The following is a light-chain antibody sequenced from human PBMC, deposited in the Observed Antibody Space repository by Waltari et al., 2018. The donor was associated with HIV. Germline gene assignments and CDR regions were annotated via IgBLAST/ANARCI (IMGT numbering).Light chain of an antibody. CDR3: SAYTMSGSLV. V-gene: IGLV2-14*01. J-gene: IGLJ2*01. Sequence: QSALTQPASLSGSPGPSITITCSGSGSDIGLYDLVSWYRQEPGKAPRLLIYGVSNRPSEISRRFSGSKARTTASLTISALQAEDEGDYYCSAYTMSGSLVFGGGTKLTVL. CDR1: GSDIGLYDL. CDR2: GVS.